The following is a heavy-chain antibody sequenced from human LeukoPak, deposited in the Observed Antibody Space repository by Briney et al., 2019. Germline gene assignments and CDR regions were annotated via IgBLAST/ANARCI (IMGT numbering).Heavy chain of an antibody. J-gene: IGHJ6*02. CDR3: ARHGEYYYYYYGMDV. Sequence: SETLSLTCTVSGGSFSRNYWSWLRQPPGKGLEWIGYVYYSGSTNYNPSLKSRVTISVDTSKNQFSLKLSSVTAADTAVYYCARHGEYYYYYYGMDVWGQGTTVTVSS. CDR1: GGSFSRNY. CDR2: VYYSGST. V-gene: IGHV4-59*01. D-gene: IGHD7-27*01.